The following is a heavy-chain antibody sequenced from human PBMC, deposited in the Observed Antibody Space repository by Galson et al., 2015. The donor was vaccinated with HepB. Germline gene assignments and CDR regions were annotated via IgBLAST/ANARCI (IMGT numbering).Heavy chain of an antibody. CDR3: ASYGSGTEGYTSFDP. D-gene: IGHD3-10*01. Sequence: TLSLTCAVSGDSISSRRWWTWVRQAPGKGLEWIGEIFYSGSTNYHPSFKRRLTMSVDKSKNEFSMNLTSVTAADTAVYYCASYGSGTEGYTSFDPWGQGTLVIVSS. CDR2: IFYSGST. J-gene: IGHJ5*02. CDR1: GDSISSRRW. V-gene: IGHV4-4*02.